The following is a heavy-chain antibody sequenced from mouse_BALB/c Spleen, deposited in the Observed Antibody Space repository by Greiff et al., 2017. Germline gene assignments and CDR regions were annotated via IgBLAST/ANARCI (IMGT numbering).Heavy chain of an antibody. CDR2: IDPSDSYT. J-gene: IGHJ1*01. CDR3: ARSGGGNWYFDV. V-gene: IGHV1-69*02. Sequence: VQLQQPGAELVKPGASVKLSCKASGYTFTSYWMHWVKQRPGQGLEWIGEIDPSDSYTNYNQKFKGKATLTVDKSSSTAYMQLSSLTSEDSAVYYCARSGGGNWYFDVWGAGTTVTVSS. CDR1: GYTFTSYW. D-gene: IGHD1-1*02.